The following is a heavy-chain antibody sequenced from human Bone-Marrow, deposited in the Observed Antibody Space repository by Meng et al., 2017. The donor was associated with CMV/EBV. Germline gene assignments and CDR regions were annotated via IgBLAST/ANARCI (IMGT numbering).Heavy chain of an antibody. J-gene: IGHJ3*02. CDR3: AREGDAFDI. Sequence: GGSLRLSCAASGFIFRSYTMHWVRQAPGKGLEWVAVVSDDGSNKYYAQSVEGRFTISRDNSKNTLSLQMNSLTAEDAAVYYCAREGDAFDIWGQGTMVTVSS. CDR2: VSDDGSNK. CDR1: GFIFRSYT. V-gene: IGHV3-30*04.